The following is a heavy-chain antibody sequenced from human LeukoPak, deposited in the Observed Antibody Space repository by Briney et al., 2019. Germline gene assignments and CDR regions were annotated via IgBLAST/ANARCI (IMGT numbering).Heavy chain of an antibody. V-gene: IGHV4-38-2*01. CDR3: AGSEYCSSTSCPFDY. CDR2: IYHSGST. J-gene: IGHJ4*02. CDR1: GCSISSGYY. Sequence: ASETLSLTCAVSGCSISSGYYWGWIRQPPGKGLEWIGSIYHSGSTYYNPSLKSRVTISVDTSKNQFSLKLSSVTAADTAVYYCAGSEYCSSTSCPFDYWGQGTLVTVSS. D-gene: IGHD2-2*01.